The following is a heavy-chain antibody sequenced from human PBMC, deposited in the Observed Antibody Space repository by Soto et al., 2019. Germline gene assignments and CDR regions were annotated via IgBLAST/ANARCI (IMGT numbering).Heavy chain of an antibody. CDR2: INPNSGGT. V-gene: IGHV1-2*04. Sequence: GASVKVSCKASGYTFTGYYMHWVRQAPGQGLEWMGWINPNSGGTNYAQKFQGWVTMTRETSITTAYMELSRLKSDDTAVYYCAREVESGWYKDWGQGALVTVSS. J-gene: IGHJ4*02. CDR1: GYTFTGYY. D-gene: IGHD6-19*01. CDR3: AREVESGWYKD.